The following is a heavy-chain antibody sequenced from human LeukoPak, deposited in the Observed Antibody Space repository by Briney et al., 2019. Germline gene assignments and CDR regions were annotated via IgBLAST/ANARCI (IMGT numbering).Heavy chain of an antibody. CDR2: ISYDGSNE. CDR3: ARDLTVRDTYFDY. V-gene: IGHV3-30*04. Sequence: GGSLRLSCAASGFTFSSYAMHWVRQAPGKGLEWVAVISYDGSNEYYADSVKGRFTISRDNSKNTLYLQMNSLRAEDTAVYYCARDLTVRDTYFDYWGQGTLVTVSS. CDR1: GFTFSSYA. J-gene: IGHJ4*02. D-gene: IGHD3-10*01.